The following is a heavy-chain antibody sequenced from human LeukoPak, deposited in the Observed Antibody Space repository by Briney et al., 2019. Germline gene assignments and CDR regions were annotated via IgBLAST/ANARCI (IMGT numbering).Heavy chain of an antibody. CDR3: AREGYSSSWYDY. CDR2: INAGNGNT. V-gene: IGHV1-3*01. D-gene: IGHD6-13*01. CDR1: GYTFTSYA. Sequence: ASVKVSCKASGYTFTSYAMHWVRQAPGQRLEWMGWINAGNGNTKYSRKFQGRVTITRDTSASTAYMELSSLRSEDTAVYYCAREGYSSSWYDYWGQGTLVTVSS. J-gene: IGHJ4*02.